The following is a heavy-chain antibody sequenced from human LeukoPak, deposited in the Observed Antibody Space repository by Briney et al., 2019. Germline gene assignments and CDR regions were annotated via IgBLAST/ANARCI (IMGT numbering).Heavy chain of an antibody. D-gene: IGHD2-2*01. V-gene: IGHV4-34*01. J-gene: IGHJ6*02. Sequence: PSETLSLTCAVYGGSFSGYYWSWIRQPPGKGLEWIGEINHSGSTNYNPSLKSRVTISVDTSKNQFSLKLSSVTAADTAVYYCARDRRCLSSTSCYVFYYYYGMDVWGQGTTVTVSS. CDR3: ARDRRCLSSTSCYVFYYYYGMDV. CDR2: INHSGST. CDR1: GGSFSGYY.